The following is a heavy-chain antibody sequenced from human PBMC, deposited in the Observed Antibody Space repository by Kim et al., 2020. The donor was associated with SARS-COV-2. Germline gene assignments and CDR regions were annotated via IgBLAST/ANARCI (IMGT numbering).Heavy chain of an antibody. Sequence: SETLSLTCTVSGGSISSSSYYWGWIRQPPGKGLEWIGSIYYSGSTYYNPSLKSRVTISVDTSKNQFSLKLSSVTAADTAVYYCARQGVTMVRGVIILVGPPDYWGQGTLVTVSS. CDR1: GGSISSSSYY. CDR2: IYYSGST. CDR3: ARQGVTMVRGVIILVGPPDY. J-gene: IGHJ4*02. D-gene: IGHD3-10*01. V-gene: IGHV4-39*01.